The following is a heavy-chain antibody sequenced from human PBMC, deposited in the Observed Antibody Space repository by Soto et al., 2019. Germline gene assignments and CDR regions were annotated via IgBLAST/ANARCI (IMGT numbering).Heavy chain of an antibody. CDR3: VLSRLPSWYFDY. D-gene: IGHD2-21*02. CDR2: ISGSGGST. J-gene: IGHJ4*02. CDR1: GFTFSSYA. V-gene: IGHV3-23*01. Sequence: GGSLRLSCAASGFTFSSYAMSWVRQAPGKGLEWVSAISGSGGSTYYADSVKGRFTISRDNSKNTLYLQMNSLRAEDTAVYYCVLSRLPSWYFDYWGQGTLVTVSS.